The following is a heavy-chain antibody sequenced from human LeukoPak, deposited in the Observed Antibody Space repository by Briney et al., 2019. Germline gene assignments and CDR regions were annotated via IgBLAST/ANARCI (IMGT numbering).Heavy chain of an antibody. CDR1: VGSIRCSY. V-gene: IGHV4-4*08. D-gene: IGHD3-3*01. CDR3: ARAQYDVFSCGYSGGFYYMDV. J-gene: IGHJ6*03. Sequence: PTETLSLTCTVPVGSIRCSYWTWIRQPPAQGQELNGHNSNSRSANSTPAPRGMVCISVGMSNNQVFLDLTSVTSADTAVYYCARAQYDVFSCGYSGGFYYMDVWGKGTTVSVSS. CDR2: NSNSRSA.